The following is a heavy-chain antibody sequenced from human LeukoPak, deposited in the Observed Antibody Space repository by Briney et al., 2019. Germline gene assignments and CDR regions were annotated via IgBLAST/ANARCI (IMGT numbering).Heavy chain of an antibody. CDR3: ARDESSGYFDC. V-gene: IGHV1-46*01. Sequence: ASVKVSCKASGYTFTSYYMHWVRQAPGQGLEWMGIINPSGGSTSYAQKFQGRVTMTRDMSTSTVYMELGSLRSEDTAVYYCARDESSGYFDCWGQGTLVTVSS. CDR1: GYTFTSYY. D-gene: IGHD3-22*01. CDR2: INPSGGST. J-gene: IGHJ4*02.